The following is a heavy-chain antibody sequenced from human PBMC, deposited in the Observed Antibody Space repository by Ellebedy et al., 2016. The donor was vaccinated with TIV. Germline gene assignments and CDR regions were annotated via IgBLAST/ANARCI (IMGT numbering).Heavy chain of an antibody. Sequence: PGGSLRLSCAASGFSVSANYMNWVRQAPGKGLEWVSVIYSGSDGGDTYSADSVKGRFTISRDNSKNTLYLQMNSLRAEDTAVYYCVRDAAGNGGKLDYWGQGALVTVSS. D-gene: IGHD4-23*01. CDR3: VRDAAGNGGKLDY. J-gene: IGHJ4*02. CDR2: IYSGSDGGDT. CDR1: GFSVSANY. V-gene: IGHV3-53*01.